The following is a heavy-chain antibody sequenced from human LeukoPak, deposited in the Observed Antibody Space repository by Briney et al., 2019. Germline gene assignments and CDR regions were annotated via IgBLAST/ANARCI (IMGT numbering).Heavy chain of an antibody. Sequence: GGSLRLSCVASGFTFSAFPSGWVRPARGGGLEWVSSISSSGGATYYAESVPGRVTISRDNYKNTVHLQMDSLRGDDTAMYYCGKEHGPRGSAVGFDMWGPGTMVSVSS. CDR2: ISSSGGAT. CDR3: GKEHGPRGSAVGFDM. J-gene: IGHJ3*02. V-gene: IGHV3-23*01. CDR1: GFTFSAFP. D-gene: IGHD3-10*01.